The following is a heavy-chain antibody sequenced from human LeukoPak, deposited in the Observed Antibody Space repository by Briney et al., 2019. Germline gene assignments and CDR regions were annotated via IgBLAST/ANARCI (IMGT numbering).Heavy chain of an antibody. CDR3: ARVALGSWYFDL. J-gene: IGHJ2*01. CDR1: GYTFTGYY. CDR2: ISTYNGNT. Sequence: GASVKVSCKASGYTFTGYYMHWVRQAPGQGLEWMGWISTYNGNTNYAQKFQGRVTLTTDTSTSTAYMDLRSLRSDDTAVYHCARVALGSWYFDLWGRGTLVTVSS. D-gene: IGHD2-15*01. V-gene: IGHV1-18*04.